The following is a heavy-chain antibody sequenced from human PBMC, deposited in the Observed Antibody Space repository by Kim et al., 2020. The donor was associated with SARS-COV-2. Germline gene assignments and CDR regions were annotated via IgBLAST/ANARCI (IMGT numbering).Heavy chain of an antibody. Sequence: ASVKVSCKASGYTFTSYAFHWVRQAPGQGLESMGWIDADNGNTKYSQKFQGRVTITRDTSASTAYMELSSLRSEDTAVYYCARNEDYWGQGTLVTVSS. V-gene: IGHV1-3*01. CDR2: IDADNGNT. CDR1: GYTFTSYA. CDR3: ARNEDY. J-gene: IGHJ4*02.